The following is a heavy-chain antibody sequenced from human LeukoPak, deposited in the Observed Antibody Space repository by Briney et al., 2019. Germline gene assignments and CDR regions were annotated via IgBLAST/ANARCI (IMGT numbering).Heavy chain of an antibody. V-gene: IGHV4-31*03. J-gene: IGHJ4*02. Sequence: SETLSLTCTVSGGSISSGGYYWSWIRQHPGKGLEWIGYIYYSGSTYYNPSLKSRVTISVDTSKNQFFLKLSSVTAADTAVYYCASKAVTTSYFDYWGQGTLVTVSS. D-gene: IGHD4-17*01. CDR2: IYYSGST. CDR3: ASKAVTTSYFDY. CDR1: GGSISSGGYY.